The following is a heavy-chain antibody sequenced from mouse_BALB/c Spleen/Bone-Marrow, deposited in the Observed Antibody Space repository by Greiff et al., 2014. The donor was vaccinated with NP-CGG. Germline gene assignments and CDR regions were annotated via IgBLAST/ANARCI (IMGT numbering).Heavy chain of an antibody. D-gene: IGHD2-3*01. CDR1: GFSLTSYG. CDR3: ARVYLWYFDV. J-gene: IGHJ1*01. V-gene: IGHV2-9*02. Sequence: QVQLKESGPGLVAPSQSLSITCTVSGFSLTSYGVHWVRQPPGKGLEWLGVIWAGGSTNYNSALMSRLSISKDNSKSQVFLKMNCVQTDDTAMYYCARVYLWYFDVWSAGTTVTVSS. CDR2: IWAGGST.